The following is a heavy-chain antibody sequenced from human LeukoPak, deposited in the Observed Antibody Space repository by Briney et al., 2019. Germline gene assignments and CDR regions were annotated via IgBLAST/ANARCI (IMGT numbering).Heavy chain of an antibody. CDR2: IKQDESKR. CDR3: AREASLYCSGNDCYWAFDR. D-gene: IGHD2-15*01. V-gene: IGHV3-7*01. CDR1: GFTFSDHW. J-gene: IGHJ5*02. Sequence: PGGSLRLSXAASGFTFSDHWMSWVRQAPGKGLEWVANIKQDESKRYYVDSVKGRFTISRDNAKNSLYLQINSLRAEDTAVYYCAREASLYCSGNDCYWAFDRWGQGTLVTVSS.